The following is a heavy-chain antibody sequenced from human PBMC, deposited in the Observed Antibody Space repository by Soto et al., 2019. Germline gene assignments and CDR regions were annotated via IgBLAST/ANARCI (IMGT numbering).Heavy chain of an antibody. CDR1: GFIFSSYA. D-gene: IGHD6-19*01. CDR2: ISASGTTA. Sequence: EVQLLESGGGLVQPGGSLRLSCAASGFIFSSYAMSWVRPAPGKGLEWVSAISASGTTAYYADSVKGRFTFSRDNSKNTMYLQMNSLRAEDTAVYYCAKTTDGWFSAFEIWGQGTMVIVSS. V-gene: IGHV3-23*01. J-gene: IGHJ3*02. CDR3: AKTTDGWFSAFEI.